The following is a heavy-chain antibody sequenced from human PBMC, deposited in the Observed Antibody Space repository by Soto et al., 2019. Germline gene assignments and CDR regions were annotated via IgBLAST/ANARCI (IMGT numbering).Heavy chain of an antibody. Sequence: QVQLVQSGAEVKKPGASVKVSCKASGYTFTSYGISWVRQAPGQGLEWMGWISAYNGNTNYAQKLQGRVTMTTDTSTSTAYMELRSLRSDDTAVYYCARYLQDCSGGSCYLPTQPGLDAFDIWGQGTMVTVSS. J-gene: IGHJ3*02. CDR2: ISAYNGNT. D-gene: IGHD2-15*01. V-gene: IGHV1-18*01. CDR1: GYTFTSYG. CDR3: ARYLQDCSGGSCYLPTQPGLDAFDI.